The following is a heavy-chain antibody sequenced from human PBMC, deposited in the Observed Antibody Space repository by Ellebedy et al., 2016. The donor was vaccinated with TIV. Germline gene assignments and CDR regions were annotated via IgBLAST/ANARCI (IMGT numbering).Heavy chain of an antibody. CDR3: ARGGTWKGYFDY. Sequence: SETLSLTCTVSGGSISSYYWSWIRQPPGKGLEWIGYIYYSGSTYYNPSLKSRVTISVDTSKNQFSLKLSSVTAADTAVYYCARGGTWKGYFDYWGQGTLVTVSS. D-gene: IGHD3-16*01. V-gene: IGHV4-59*04. J-gene: IGHJ4*02. CDR1: GGSISSYY. CDR2: IYYSGST.